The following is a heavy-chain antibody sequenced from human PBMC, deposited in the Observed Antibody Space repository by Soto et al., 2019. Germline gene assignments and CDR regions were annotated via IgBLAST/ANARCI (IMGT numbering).Heavy chain of an antibody. Sequence: QVQLQQWGAGLLKPSETLSLTCAVYGGSFSGYYWSWIRQPPGKGLEWIGEINHSGSTNYNPSLKSRVTISVDTSNNQFSLKLSSVTAADTAVYYCARGGMTTVTDYWGQGTLVTVSS. CDR3: ARGGMTTVTDY. CDR2: INHSGST. CDR1: GGSFSGYY. D-gene: IGHD4-4*01. J-gene: IGHJ4*02. V-gene: IGHV4-34*01.